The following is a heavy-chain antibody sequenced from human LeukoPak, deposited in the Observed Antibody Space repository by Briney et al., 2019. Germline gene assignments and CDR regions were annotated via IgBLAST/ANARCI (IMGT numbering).Heavy chain of an antibody. Sequence: GGSLRLSCAASGFTFSSYWMSWVRQAPGKGLEWVANIKQDGSEKYYVDSVKGRFTVSRDNAKNSLYLQMNSLRAEDTAVYYCARDWRWLQYPYFDYWGQGTLVTVSS. CDR1: GFTFSSYW. CDR3: ARDWRWLQYPYFDY. D-gene: IGHD5-24*01. J-gene: IGHJ4*02. V-gene: IGHV3-7*01. CDR2: IKQDGSEK.